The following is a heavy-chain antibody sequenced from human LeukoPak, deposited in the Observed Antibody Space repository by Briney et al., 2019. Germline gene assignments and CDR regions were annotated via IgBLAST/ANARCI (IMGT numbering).Heavy chain of an antibody. CDR2: IYTSGST. D-gene: IGHD2-15*01. CDR1: GGSISSYY. V-gene: IGHV4-4*07. J-gene: IGHJ4*02. CDR3: ARDRTLYCSGGNCYSGGFDY. Sequence: PSETLSLTCTVSGGSISSYYWSWIRQPAGKGLEWIGRIYTSGSTNYNPSLKSRVTISVDTSKNQFSLKMSSVTAADTAVYYCARDRTLYCSGGNCYSGGFDYWGQGTPVTVSS.